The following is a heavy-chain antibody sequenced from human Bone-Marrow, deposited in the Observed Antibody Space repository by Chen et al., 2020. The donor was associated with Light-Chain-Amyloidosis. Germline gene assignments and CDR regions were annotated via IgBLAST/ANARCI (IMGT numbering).Heavy chain of an antibody. J-gene: IGHJ4*02. D-gene: IGHD6-19*01. CDR2: MNWNGRST. Sequence: EVQLVESGGGVVRPGGSLRLSCVASGFTFDAYGMSWVRQAPGKGLEWGCKMNWNGRSTGYADPVKGRFTISRDNAKSSLYLQMNRLRAEDTALYHCAGEMGSGWYRLFAYWGQGTLVTVSS. CDR3: AGEMGSGWYRLFAY. CDR1: GFTFDAYG. V-gene: IGHV3-20*01.